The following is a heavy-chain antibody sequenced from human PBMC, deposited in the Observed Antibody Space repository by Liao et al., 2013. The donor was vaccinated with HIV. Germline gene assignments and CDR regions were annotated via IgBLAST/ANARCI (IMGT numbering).Heavy chain of an antibody. CDR1: GGSISSGSYY. CDR2: IYTSGST. CDR3: ARERVYFDS. J-gene: IGHJ4*02. Sequence: QVQLQESGPGLVKPSQTLSLTCTVSGGSISSGSYYWSWIRQPAGKGLEWIGRIYTSGSTNYNPSLKSRVSISVDTSKNQFSLKLSSVTAADTAVYYCARERVYFDSWGQGTLVTVSS. V-gene: IGHV4-61*02.